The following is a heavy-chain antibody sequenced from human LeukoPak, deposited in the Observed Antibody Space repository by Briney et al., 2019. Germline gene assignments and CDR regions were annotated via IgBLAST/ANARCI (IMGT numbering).Heavy chain of an antibody. Sequence: PSQTLSLTCTVSNDSISSGDYYWNWIRQPPGKGLEWIGYIFHRGGTSYNPSLKSRILFSVDTSQNQFSLKLNSVTAADTAVYYCVREILYCSGGSCYRGPFDNWGQGTLVTVSA. CDR2: IFHRGGT. CDR3: VREILYCSGGSCYRGPFDN. D-gene: IGHD2-15*01. V-gene: IGHV4-30-4*01. J-gene: IGHJ4*02. CDR1: NDSISSGDYY.